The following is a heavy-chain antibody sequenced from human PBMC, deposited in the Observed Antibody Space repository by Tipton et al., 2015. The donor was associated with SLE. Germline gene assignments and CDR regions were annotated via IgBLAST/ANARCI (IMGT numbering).Heavy chain of an antibody. CDR2: INHSGST. D-gene: IGHD3-3*01. CDR3: ARENYDFWSGYYEDCYMDV. CDR1: GGSFSGYY. J-gene: IGHJ6*03. V-gene: IGHV4-34*01. Sequence: LRLSCAVYGGSFSGYYWSWIRQPPGKGLEWIGEINHSGSTNYNPSLKSRVTISVDTSKNQFSLKLSSVTAADTAVYYCARENYDFWSGYYEDCYMDVWGKGTTVTVSS.